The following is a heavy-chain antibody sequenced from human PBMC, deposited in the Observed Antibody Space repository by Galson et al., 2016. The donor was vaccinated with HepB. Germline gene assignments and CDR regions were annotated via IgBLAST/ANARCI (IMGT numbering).Heavy chain of an antibody. V-gene: IGHV3-30*18. CDR1: GFTFSSYG. Sequence: SLRLSCAASGFTFSSYGMYWVRQAPGKGLKWVAVISYAGSKKYYADSVKGRFTISRDNSKNTLYLQMSSLRAEDTAVYYCAKDEFLEGDYYYYGMDVWGQGTTVTVSS. D-gene: IGHD3-3*01. J-gene: IGHJ6*02. CDR2: ISYAGSKK. CDR3: AKDEFLEGDYYYYGMDV.